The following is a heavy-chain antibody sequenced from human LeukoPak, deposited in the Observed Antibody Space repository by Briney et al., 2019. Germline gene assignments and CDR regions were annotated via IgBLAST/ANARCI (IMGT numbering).Heavy chain of an antibody. J-gene: IGHJ4*02. Sequence: ASVKVSCKASGYTFTSYGISWVRQAPGQGLEWMGWISAYNGNTNYAQKLQGRVTMTTDTSTSTAYVELRSLRSDDTAVYYCARDGFKYYDFWSGYWYFDYWGQGTLVTVSS. CDR1: GYTFTSYG. CDR2: ISAYNGNT. CDR3: ARDGFKYYDFWSGYWYFDY. D-gene: IGHD3-3*01. V-gene: IGHV1-18*01.